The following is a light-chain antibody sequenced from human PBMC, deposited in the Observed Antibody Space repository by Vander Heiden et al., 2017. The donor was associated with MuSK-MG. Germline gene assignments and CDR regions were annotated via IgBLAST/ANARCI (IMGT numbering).Light chain of an antibody. CDR1: ELGDKF. Sequence: SYELTQPPPVSLSPGPPAIITCTGDELGDKFVCWYQQRSGQSLVLVIYQDVKRPSGIPERFSGTNSGNTATLTISGTQAMDEADYYCQAWDNTQVVCGGGTKLT. V-gene: IGLV3-1*01. CDR2: QDV. J-gene: IGLJ2*01. CDR3: QAWDNTQVV.